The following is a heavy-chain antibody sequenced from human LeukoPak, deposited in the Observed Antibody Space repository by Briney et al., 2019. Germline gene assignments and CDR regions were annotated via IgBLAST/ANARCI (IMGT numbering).Heavy chain of an antibody. D-gene: IGHD2-2*01. V-gene: IGHV3-74*01. J-gene: IGHJ4*03. CDR1: GFTFSHYW. CDR2: IESDGGRT. CDR3: ARVGHCSSTACFIDF. Sequence: PDGSLPLSCAASGFTFSHYWMHWVRQAPGKGLVWVSRIESDGGRTDYADSLKGRFTISRDNAKNTLYLEMNSLRAEDTAVYYCARVGHCSSTACFIDFWGQGTLVTVSS.